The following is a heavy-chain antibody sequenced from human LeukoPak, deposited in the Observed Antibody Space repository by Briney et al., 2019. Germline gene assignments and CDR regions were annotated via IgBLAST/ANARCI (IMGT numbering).Heavy chain of an antibody. CDR3: ARGGGSYSVKWFDS. CDR2: TS. D-gene: IGHD1-26*01. Sequence: PSETLSLTCSVSGGSFSTYYWSWLRQPPGKGLEWIGYTSSYNPSLKSRVTISVDTSKNQFSLKLSSVTAADTAVYYCARGGGSYSVKWFDSWGQGTLVTVSS. CDR1: GGSFSTYY. V-gene: IGHV4-59*01. J-gene: IGHJ5*01.